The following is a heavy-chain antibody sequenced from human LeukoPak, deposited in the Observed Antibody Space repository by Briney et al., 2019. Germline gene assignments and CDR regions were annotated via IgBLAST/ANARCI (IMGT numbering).Heavy chain of an antibody. CDR1: GGSISSGGYY. Sequence: KPSETLSLTCTVSGGSISSGGYYWSWIRQHPGKGLEWIGYIYYSGSTYYDPSLKSRVTISVDTSKNQFSLKLSSVTAADTAVCYCAREVPITIFGVVVNWFDPWGQGTLVTVSS. J-gene: IGHJ5*02. CDR2: IYYSGST. V-gene: IGHV4-31*03. CDR3: AREVPITIFGVVVNWFDP. D-gene: IGHD3-3*01.